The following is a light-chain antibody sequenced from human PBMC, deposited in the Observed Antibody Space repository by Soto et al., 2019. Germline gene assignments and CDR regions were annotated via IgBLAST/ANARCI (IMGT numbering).Light chain of an antibody. CDR1: QSVSSN. J-gene: IGKJ4*01. Sequence: EIVMTQSPATLSVSPGERATLSCRASQSVSSNLAWYQQKPGQAPRLLIYGAFIRATGIPARFSGSGSGTEFTLTISSLHSEDFAVYYCQQYNNWPFTFGGGTKVEIK. V-gene: IGKV3D-15*01. CDR3: QQYNNWPFT. CDR2: GAF.